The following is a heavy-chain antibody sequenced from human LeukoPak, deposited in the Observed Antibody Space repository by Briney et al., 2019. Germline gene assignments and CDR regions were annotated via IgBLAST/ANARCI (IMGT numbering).Heavy chain of an antibody. D-gene: IGHD4-17*01. CDR3: ARVDYGDYGFDP. V-gene: IGHV1-8*01. J-gene: IGHJ5*02. CDR1: GYTFTSYD. CDR2: MNPNSGNT. Sequence: ASVKVSCKASGYTFTSYDINWVRQATGQGLEWMGWMNPNSGNTGYAQKFQGRVTMTRNTSISTAYMELSSLRSEDTAVYYCARVDYGDYGFDPWGQGTQVTVSS.